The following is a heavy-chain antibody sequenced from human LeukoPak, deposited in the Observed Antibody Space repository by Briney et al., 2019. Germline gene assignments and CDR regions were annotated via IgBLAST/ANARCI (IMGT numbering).Heavy chain of an antibody. CDR1: GGSISSYY. J-gene: IGHJ3*02. Sequence: SETLSLTCTVSGGSISSYYWSWIRQPPGKGLEWIGYIYYSGCTNYNPSLKSRVTISVDTSKNQFSLKLSSVTAADTAVYYCARHLISWGVAGHDAFDIWGQGTMVTVSS. CDR3: ARHLISWGVAGHDAFDI. D-gene: IGHD6-19*01. CDR2: IYYSGCT. V-gene: IGHV4-59*08.